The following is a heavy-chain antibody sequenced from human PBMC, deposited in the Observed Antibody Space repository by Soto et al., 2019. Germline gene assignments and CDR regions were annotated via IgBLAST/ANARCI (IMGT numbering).Heavy chain of an antibody. CDR2: VSSTGST. J-gene: IGHJ5*02. CDR3: ARFSPPRKPYDSNPGWLDP. V-gene: IGHV4-59*01. D-gene: IGHD3-22*01. Sequence: SETLSLTCTVSGGSISSYYWTWIRQSPGKGLEWIGYVSSTGSTNYNPSLKSRLTMSLDTSTNEVSLSLTSVTAADAAVYFCARFSPPRKPYDSNPGWLDPWGQGIMVTVSS. CDR1: GGSISSYY.